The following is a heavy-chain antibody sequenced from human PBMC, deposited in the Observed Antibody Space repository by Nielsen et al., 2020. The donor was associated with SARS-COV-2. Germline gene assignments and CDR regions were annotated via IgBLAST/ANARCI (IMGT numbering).Heavy chain of an antibody. CDR1: GYSFTSYW. J-gene: IGHJ6*02. Sequence: GKSLKISCKGSGYSFTSYWIGWVRQMPGKGLEWMGIIYPGDSDTRYSPSFQGQVTISADKSISTAYLQWSSLKASDTAMYYCARYIAAASGYYYGMDVWGQGTTVTVSS. CDR2: IYPGDSDT. CDR3: ARYIAAASGYYYGMDV. V-gene: IGHV5-51*01. D-gene: IGHD6-13*01.